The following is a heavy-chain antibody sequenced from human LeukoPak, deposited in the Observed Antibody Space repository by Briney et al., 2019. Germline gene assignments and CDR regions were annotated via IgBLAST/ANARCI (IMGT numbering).Heavy chain of an antibody. CDR1: GDSISSYY. CDR3: ARLYYDSSRYPNWFDP. J-gene: IGHJ5*02. Sequence: SSETLSLTCTVSGDSISSYYWSWIRQPPGKGLEWIGYIYYSGSTNYNPSLKSRVTISVDTSKNQFSLKLSSVTAADTAVYHCARLYYDSSRYPNWFDPWGQGTLVTVSS. V-gene: IGHV4-59*08. D-gene: IGHD3-22*01. CDR2: IYYSGST.